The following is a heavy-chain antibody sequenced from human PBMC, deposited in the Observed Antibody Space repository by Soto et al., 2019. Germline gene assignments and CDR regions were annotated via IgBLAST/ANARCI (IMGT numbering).Heavy chain of an antibody. CDR2: INAGNGNT. CDR3: ARSGSLYWYFDL. CDR1: GYTFTSYA. Sequence: QVQLVQSGAEVKKPGASVKVSCKASGYTFTSYAMHWVRQAPGQRLEWMGWINAGNGNTKYSQQFQGRVTITRDTSASTAYMELSSLRSEDTAVYYCARSGSLYWYFDLWGRGTLVTASS. J-gene: IGHJ2*01. D-gene: IGHD1-26*01. V-gene: IGHV1-3*01.